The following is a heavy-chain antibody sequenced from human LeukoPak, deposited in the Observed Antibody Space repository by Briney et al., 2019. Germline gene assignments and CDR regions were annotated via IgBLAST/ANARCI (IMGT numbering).Heavy chain of an antibody. D-gene: IGHD3-22*01. V-gene: IGHV4-39*01. CDR2: IYYSGST. Sequence: PSETLSLTCTVSGGSISSYYWSWIRQPPGKGLEWVGSIYYSGSTYYNPSLKSRVTISVDTSKNQFSVELSSVTAADTAVYYCARLYYDSSGYFDYWGQGTLVTVSS. CDR1: GGSISSYY. CDR3: ARLYYDSSGYFDY. J-gene: IGHJ4*02.